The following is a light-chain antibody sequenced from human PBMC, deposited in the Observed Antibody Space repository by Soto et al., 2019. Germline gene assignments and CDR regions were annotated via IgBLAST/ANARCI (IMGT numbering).Light chain of an antibody. CDR3: SSYTTTNTWV. Sequence: QSVLTQPASVSGSPGQSITISCTGTSSDVGAYNYVSWCQQHPGKAPKLMIYDVSNRPSGVSNRFSGSKSGNTASLTISGLQAEDEADYYCSSYTTTNTWVFGGGTKVTVL. CDR2: DVS. V-gene: IGLV2-14*01. J-gene: IGLJ3*02. CDR1: SSDVGAYNY.